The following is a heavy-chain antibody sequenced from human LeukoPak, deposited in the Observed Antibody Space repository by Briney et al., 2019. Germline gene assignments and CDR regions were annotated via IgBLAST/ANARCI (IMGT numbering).Heavy chain of an antibody. J-gene: IGHJ4*02. CDR2: IYYSGTT. CDR1: GGSISSYY. CDR3: AREQPRATNIAAAGNL. V-gene: IGHV4-59*12. Sequence: SETLSLTCTVSGGSISSYYWTWIRQPPGKGLEWIGYIYYSGTTNYNLSLKSRVTISVDTSKNQFSLKLSSVTAADTAVFYCAREQPRATNIAAAGNLWGQGTLVTVSS. D-gene: IGHD6-13*01.